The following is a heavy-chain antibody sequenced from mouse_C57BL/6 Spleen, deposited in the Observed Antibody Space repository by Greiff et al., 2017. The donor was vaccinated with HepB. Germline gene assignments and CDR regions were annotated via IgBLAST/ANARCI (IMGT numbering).Heavy chain of an antibody. CDR3: ARYWDYWYFDV. V-gene: IGHV1-64*01. Sequence: QVQLQQPGAELVKPGASVKLSCKASGYTFTSYWMHWVKQRPGQGLEWIGMIHPNSGSTNYNEKFKSKATLTVDKSPSTAYMQLSSLTSEDSAVYYCARYWDYWYFDVWGTGTTVTVSS. CDR1: GYTFTSYW. J-gene: IGHJ1*03. CDR2: IHPNSGST. D-gene: IGHD4-1*01.